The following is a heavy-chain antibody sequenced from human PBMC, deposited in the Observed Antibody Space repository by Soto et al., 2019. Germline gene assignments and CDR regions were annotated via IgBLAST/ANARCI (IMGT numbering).Heavy chain of an antibody. CDR1: GGSISSYY. V-gene: IGHV4-59*12. J-gene: IGHJ6*02. Sequence: SETLSLTCTVSGGSISSYYWSWIRQPPGKGLEWIGYIYYSGSTNYNPSLKSRVTISVDTSKNQFSLKLSSVTAADTAVYYCARVRLLWFVMDVWGQGTTVTVSS. D-gene: IGHD3-10*01. CDR3: ARVRLLWFVMDV. CDR2: IYYSGST.